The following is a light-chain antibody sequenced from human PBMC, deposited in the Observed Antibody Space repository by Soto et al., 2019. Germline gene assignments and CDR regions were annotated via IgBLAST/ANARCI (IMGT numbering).Light chain of an antibody. CDR3: TSYTSASSVI. V-gene: IGLV2-14*03. CDR2: DVT. J-gene: IGLJ2*01. Sequence: QSALTQPASVSGSPGQSVTISCTGTSSDIGGYRYVSWYQQRPGKAPKLMIHDVTNRPSGVSDRFSGSKSGNTASLTISGLQAEDEADYYCTSYTSASSVIFGGGTKLTFL. CDR1: SSDIGGYRY.